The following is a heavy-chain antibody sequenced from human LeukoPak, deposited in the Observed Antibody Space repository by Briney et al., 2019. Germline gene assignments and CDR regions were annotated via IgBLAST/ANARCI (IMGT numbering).Heavy chain of an antibody. CDR2: ISAYNGNT. CDR1: GYTFTSYG. Sequence: ASVKVSCKASGYTFTSYGISWVRQAPGQGLEWTGWISAYNGNTNYAQKLQGRVTMTTDTSTSTAYMELRSLRSDDTAVYYCAREDIVATLRHAVYYYYGMDVWGQGTTVTVSS. D-gene: IGHD5-12*01. V-gene: IGHV1-18*01. J-gene: IGHJ6*02. CDR3: AREDIVATLRHAVYYYYGMDV.